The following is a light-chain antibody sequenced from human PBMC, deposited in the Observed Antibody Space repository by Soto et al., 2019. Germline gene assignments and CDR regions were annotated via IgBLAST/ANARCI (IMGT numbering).Light chain of an antibody. Sequence: SWLTPSPGPPALSPGGRARLARRASQSISNNYLAWYQQTPGQAPRLLIYDTSTRATGIPDRFSGSGPGTDFTLTISSLEPEDFAVYYCQQRSNWPPTFGQGTRLEI. CDR3: QQRSNWPPT. J-gene: IGKJ5*01. V-gene: IGKV3D-20*02. CDR2: DTS. CDR1: QSISNNY.